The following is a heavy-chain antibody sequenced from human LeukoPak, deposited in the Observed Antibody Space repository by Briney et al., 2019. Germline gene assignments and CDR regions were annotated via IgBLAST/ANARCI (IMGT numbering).Heavy chain of an antibody. D-gene: IGHD3-10*01. V-gene: IGHV1-69*05. Sequence: SVKVSCKASGGTFSNYAISWVRQAPGQGLEWMGGIIPIFGTANYAQKFQGRVTITTDESTSTAYMELSSLRSEDTAVYYCARSFGDPGGSYYYMDVWGKGTTVTVSS. J-gene: IGHJ6*03. CDR3: ARSFGDPGGSYYYMDV. CDR1: GGTFSNYA. CDR2: IIPIFGTA.